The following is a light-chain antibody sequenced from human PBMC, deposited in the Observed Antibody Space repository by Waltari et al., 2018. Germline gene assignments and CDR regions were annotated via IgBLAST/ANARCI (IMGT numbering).Light chain of an antibody. Sequence: DIQLTQSPSFLSASVGDRVTITCRASQGISGYLAWYQQRPGKGPKLRIYAASTLQSGVPSRFSGSGSGADFTLTISSLQPEDFATDFCQQFNAYPLTFGGGTKVEI. CDR1: QGISGY. CDR3: QQFNAYPLT. V-gene: IGKV1-9*01. J-gene: IGKJ4*01. CDR2: AAS.